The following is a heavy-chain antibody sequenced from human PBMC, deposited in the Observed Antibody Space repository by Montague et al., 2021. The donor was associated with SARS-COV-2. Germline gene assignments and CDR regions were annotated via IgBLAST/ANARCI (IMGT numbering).Heavy chain of an antibody. D-gene: IGHD6-13*01. CDR1: GGSVSSGGYY. CDR3: ARVSLAAAATRSDY. Sequence: SETLSLTCTVSGGSVSSGGYYWSWIRQPPGKGLEWIGHIYYSGSTNYNPPLKSRVTIPLDTSKNQFSLKLTSVTAADTAVYYCARVSLAAAATRSDYWGQGTLVTVSS. J-gene: IGHJ4*02. CDR2: IYYSGST. V-gene: IGHV4-61*08.